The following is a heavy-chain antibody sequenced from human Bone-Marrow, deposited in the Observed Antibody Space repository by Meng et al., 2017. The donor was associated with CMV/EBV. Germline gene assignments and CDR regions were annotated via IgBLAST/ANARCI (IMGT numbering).Heavy chain of an antibody. J-gene: IGHJ4*02. CDR2: IRYDGSNK. V-gene: IGHV3-30*02. Sequence: GGSLRLSCAASGFTFSSYGMHWVRQAPGKGLEWVAFIRYDGSNKYYADSVKGRFTISRDNSKNTLYLQMNSLRAEDTAVYYCAKDPEDIVVVPAAIQEAYWGQGKLVHVAS. CDR1: GFTFSSYG. D-gene: IGHD2-2*02. CDR3: AKDPEDIVVVPAAIQEAY.